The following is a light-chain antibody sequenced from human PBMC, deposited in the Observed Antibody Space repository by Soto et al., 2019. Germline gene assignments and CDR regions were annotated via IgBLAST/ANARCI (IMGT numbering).Light chain of an antibody. CDR3: QQYGSPPYT. J-gene: IGKJ2*01. CDR1: QSVRNDY. V-gene: IGKV3-20*01. CDR2: GAY. Sequence: EILLTQSPGTLSLSPGERATLSCRASQSVRNDYLAWYQQKPGQAPRLLIYGAYGRATGIPDRFSGSGSGTDFTLTISRLEPEDFAVYYCQQYGSPPYTFGQGTKLEL.